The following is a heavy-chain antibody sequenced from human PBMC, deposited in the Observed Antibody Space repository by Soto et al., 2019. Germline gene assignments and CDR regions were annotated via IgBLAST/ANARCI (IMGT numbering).Heavy chain of an antibody. CDR1: GFTFDDYA. V-gene: IGHV3-9*01. Sequence: EVQLVESGGGFVQPGRSLRLSCAASGFTFDDYAMHWVRQPPGKGLEWVSGISWNSGSIGYADSVKGRFTISRDNAKNSLYLQMNSLRAEDTALYYCAKDIGGAPRAGPLYCYYMDVWGKGTTVTVSS. CDR2: ISWNSGSI. J-gene: IGHJ6*03. D-gene: IGHD2-15*01. CDR3: AKDIGGAPRAGPLYCYYMDV.